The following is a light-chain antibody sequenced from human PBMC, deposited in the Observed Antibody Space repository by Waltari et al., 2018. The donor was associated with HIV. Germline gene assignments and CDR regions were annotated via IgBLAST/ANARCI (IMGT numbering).Light chain of an antibody. CDR1: SSDIGDYDY. J-gene: IGLJ2*01. Sequence: QSALTQPPSASGSPGQSVTIPCTGTSSDIGDYDYVSWYQHQPGEAPKLLIYEVLNRPSGGPHRFSGSKSGNTASLTVSGLQAEDEADYYCSSYGGNSNVIFGGGTKLTVL. V-gene: IGLV2-8*01. CDR2: EVL. CDR3: SSYGGNSNVI.